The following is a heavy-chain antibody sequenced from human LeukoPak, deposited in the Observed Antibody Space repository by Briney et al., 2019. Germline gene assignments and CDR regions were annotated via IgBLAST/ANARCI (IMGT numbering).Heavy chain of an antibody. CDR1: GFTFSSYA. J-gene: IGHJ4*02. Sequence: GGSLRLSCAASGFTFSSYAMHWVRQAPGKGLEWVAVISYDGSNKYYADSVKGRFTISRDNSKNTLYLQMNSLRAEDTAVYYCAKDRSSGAGALGYWGQGTLVTVSS. CDR2: ISYDGSNK. CDR3: AKDRSSGAGALGY. V-gene: IGHV3-30*04. D-gene: IGHD6-19*01.